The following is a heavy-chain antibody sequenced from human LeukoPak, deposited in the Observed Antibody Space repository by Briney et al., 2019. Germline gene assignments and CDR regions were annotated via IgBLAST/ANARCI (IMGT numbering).Heavy chain of an antibody. CDR1: GYTFTGYY. D-gene: IGHD3-22*01. J-gene: IGHJ4*02. CDR2: ISPNSGGT. Sequence: ASVKVSCKASGYTFTGYYMHWVRQAPGQGLEWMGWISPNSGGTNYAQKFQGRVTMTRDTSISTAYMELSRLRSDDTAVYYCARGDARSGYYYVSFDYWGQGTLVTVSS. CDR3: ARGDARSGYYYVSFDY. V-gene: IGHV1-2*02.